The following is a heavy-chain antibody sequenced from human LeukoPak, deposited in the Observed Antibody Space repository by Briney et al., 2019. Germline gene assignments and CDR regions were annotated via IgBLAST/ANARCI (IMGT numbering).Heavy chain of an antibody. D-gene: IGHD3-16*01. CDR1: GVSFSSYY. V-gene: IGHV4-4*07. J-gene: IGHJ4*02. CDR2: IYTSGST. Sequence: PSETLSLTCTVSGVSFSSYYWNWIRQPAGGGLEWIGRIYTSGSTNYNPSLTSRVTMSVDTSKNHLSLKLSSVTAADTAVYYCARVGANDYLDLWGQGTLVTVSS. CDR3: ARVGANDYLDL.